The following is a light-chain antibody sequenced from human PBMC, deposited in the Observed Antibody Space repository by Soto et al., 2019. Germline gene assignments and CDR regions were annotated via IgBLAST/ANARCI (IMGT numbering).Light chain of an antibody. CDR2: GAS. J-gene: IGKJ1*01. Sequence: EILLTQSPGTLSLSPGERATISCRASQSVSTTYLSWYQLKPGQAPRLLIYGASSRATSIPDRFSGSGSGTDFTLTISRLEPEDFAVYYCQQYGYSFRAFGQGTKVEL. V-gene: IGKV3-20*01. CDR3: QQYGYSFRA. CDR1: QSVSTTY.